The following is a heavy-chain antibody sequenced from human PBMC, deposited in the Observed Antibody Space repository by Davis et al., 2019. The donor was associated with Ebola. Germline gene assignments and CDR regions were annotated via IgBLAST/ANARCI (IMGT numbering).Heavy chain of an antibody. CDR2: IKQDGSEK. J-gene: IGHJ4*02. V-gene: IGHV3-7*03. Sequence: GESLKISCAASGFTFSSYWMSWVRQAPGKGLEWVANIKQDGSEKYYVDSVKGRFTISRDNAKNSLYLQMNSLRAEDTAVYYCATTPRELVVYWGQGTLVTVSS. CDR3: ATTPRELVVY. CDR1: GFTFSSYW. D-gene: IGHD1-26*01.